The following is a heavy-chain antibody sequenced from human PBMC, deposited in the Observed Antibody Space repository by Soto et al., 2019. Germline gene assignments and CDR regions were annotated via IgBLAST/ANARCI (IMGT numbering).Heavy chain of an antibody. CDR3: PRRVNGGLWYYCGMDV. Sequence: ASVKVSCKASGYTFTSYYMHWVRQAPGQGLEWRGIINPSDGSTKYAQNFQGRVTMTRGTSTSTVYMELSSLRSEDTALYSCPRRVNGGLWYYCGMDVWGQGTT. V-gene: IGHV1-46*03. CDR1: GYTFTSYY. CDR2: INPSDGST. D-gene: IGHD4-17*01. J-gene: IGHJ6*02.